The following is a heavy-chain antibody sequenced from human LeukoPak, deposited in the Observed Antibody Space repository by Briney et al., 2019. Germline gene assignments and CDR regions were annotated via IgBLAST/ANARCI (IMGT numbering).Heavy chain of an antibody. CDR2: IYPGDSDT. CDR1: GYSFTSYW. J-gene: IGHJ3*02. D-gene: IGHD6-6*01. CDR3: ATHPSSSGSAFDI. V-gene: IGHV5-51*01. Sequence: GESLKISCKGSGYSFTSYWIGWVRQMPGKGLEWMGIIYPGDSDTRYSPSFQGQVTISADKSISTAYLQWSSLKASDTAMYYCATHPSSSGSAFDIWGQGTMVTVSS.